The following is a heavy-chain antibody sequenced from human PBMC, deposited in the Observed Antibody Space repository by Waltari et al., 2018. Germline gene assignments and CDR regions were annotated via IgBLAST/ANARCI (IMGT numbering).Heavy chain of an antibody. V-gene: IGHV3-74*01. CDR2: INTDGSIT. D-gene: IGHD2-21*01. CDR3: ARDGIAGSQAY. Sequence: EVQVVESGGGLVQLGGSLRLSCAASGFTFGYYWMHWVRQVPGKRPVWVSLINTDGSITTYVDSVKGRFIVSRDNARNTLYLQMNSLRAEDTAVYYCARDGIAGSQAYWGQGTLVTVSS. J-gene: IGHJ4*02. CDR1: GFTFGYYW.